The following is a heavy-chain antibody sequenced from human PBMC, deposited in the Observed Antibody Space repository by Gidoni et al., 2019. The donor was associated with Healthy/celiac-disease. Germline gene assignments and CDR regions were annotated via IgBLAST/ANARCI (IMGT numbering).Heavy chain of an antibody. J-gene: IGHJ4*02. CDR2: IWYDGSNK. CDR3: AREQCSSTSCYGDY. CDR1: GFPFSSYG. V-gene: IGHV3-33*01. Sequence: VQLVESGGGVVQPGRSLRLSCAASGFPFSSYGMHWVRQAPGKGLEWVAVIWYDGSNKYYADSVKGRFTISRDNSKNTLYLQMNSLRAEDTAVYYCAREQCSSTSCYGDYWGQGTLVTVSS. D-gene: IGHD2-2*01.